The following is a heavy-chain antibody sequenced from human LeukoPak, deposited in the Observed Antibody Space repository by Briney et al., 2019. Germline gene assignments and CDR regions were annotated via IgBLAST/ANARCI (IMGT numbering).Heavy chain of an antibody. D-gene: IGHD3-22*01. CDR1: GYSFTSYW. CDR3: ARREYYDSSGYYSYYFDY. Sequence: GESPKISCKGSGYSFTSYWIGWVRQMPGKGLEWMGIIYPGDSDTRYSPSFQGQVTISADKSISTAYLQWSSLKASDTAMYYCARREYYDSSGYYSYYFDYWGQGTLVAVSS. CDR2: IYPGDSDT. V-gene: IGHV5-51*01. J-gene: IGHJ4*02.